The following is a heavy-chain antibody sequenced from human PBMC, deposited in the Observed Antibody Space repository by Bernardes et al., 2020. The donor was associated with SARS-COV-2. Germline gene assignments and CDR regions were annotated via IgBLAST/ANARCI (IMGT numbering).Heavy chain of an antibody. CDR3: ARDGGSYYYFDY. CDR1: GGSISSYY. D-gene: IGHD1-26*01. V-gene: IGHV4-59*01. CDR2: IYYSGST. J-gene: IGHJ4*02. Sequence: SETLSLTFTVSGGSISSYYWSWIRQPPGKGLEWIGYIYYSGSTNYNPSLKSRVTISVDTSKNQFSLKLSSVTAADTAVYYCARDGGSYYYFDYWGQGTLVTVSS.